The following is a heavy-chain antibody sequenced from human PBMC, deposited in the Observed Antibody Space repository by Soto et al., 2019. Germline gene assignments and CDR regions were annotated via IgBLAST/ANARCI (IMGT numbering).Heavy chain of an antibody. CDR2: ISGSGDST. CDR3: AGRGSGSYYDY. V-gene: IGHV3-23*01. CDR1: GFTFSSYA. Sequence: EVQLLESGGGLVQPGGSLRLSCAASGFTFSSYAMRWVRQAPGKGLEWVSAISGSGDSTYYADSVKGRFTISRDNSKNTLYLQMNGLRAEGTAVYYCAGRGSGSYYDYWGQGTLVTVSS. D-gene: IGHD1-26*01. J-gene: IGHJ4*02.